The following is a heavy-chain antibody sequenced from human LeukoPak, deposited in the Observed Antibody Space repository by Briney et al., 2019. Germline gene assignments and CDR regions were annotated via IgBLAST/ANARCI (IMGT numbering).Heavy chain of an antibody. V-gene: IGHV4-39*07. Sequence: SETLSLTCTVSGGSISSSSYYWGWIRQPPGKGLEWIGSIYYSGSTYYNPSLKSRVTISVDTSKNQFSRKLSSVTAADTAVYYCARLRSLKYYYGSGRWSEMDVWGKGTTVTISS. D-gene: IGHD3-10*01. CDR3: ARLRSLKYYYGSGRWSEMDV. CDR2: IYYSGST. J-gene: IGHJ6*04. CDR1: GGSISSSSYY.